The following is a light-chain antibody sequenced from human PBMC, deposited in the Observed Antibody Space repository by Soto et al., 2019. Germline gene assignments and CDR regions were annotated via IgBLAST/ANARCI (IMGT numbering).Light chain of an antibody. CDR1: SSDVGGYNY. J-gene: IGLJ1*01. CDR3: TSYTSSSTYV. CDR2: EVS. Sequence: QSVLTQPASVSGSPGQSITISCTGTSSDVGGYNYVSWYQQHPGKAPKLMIYEVSNRPPGVPNRFSGSKSGNTASLTISGLQAEDEADYYCTSYTSSSTYVFGTGTKVTVL. V-gene: IGLV2-14*01.